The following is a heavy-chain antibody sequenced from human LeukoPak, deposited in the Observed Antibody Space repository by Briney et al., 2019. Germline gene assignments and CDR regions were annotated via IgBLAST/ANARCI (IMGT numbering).Heavy chain of an antibody. CDR3: ARHSGAGTGFVY. D-gene: IGHD6-19*01. CDR2: IYYSGST. J-gene: IGHJ4*02. Sequence: PSETLSLTCTVSGGSTSSYYWSWIRQPPGKGLEWIGYIYYSGSTNYNPSLKSRLTISIDTSKYQFSLKLSSVTAADTAVYYCARHSGAGTGFVYWGQGTLVTVSS. CDR1: GGSTSSYY. V-gene: IGHV4-59*08.